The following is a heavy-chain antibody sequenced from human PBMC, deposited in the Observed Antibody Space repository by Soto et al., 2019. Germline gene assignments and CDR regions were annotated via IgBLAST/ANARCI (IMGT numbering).Heavy chain of an antibody. CDR3: SRETLWFGESPRS. D-gene: IGHD3-10*01. V-gene: IGHV3-74*01. CDR1: GFILSNYA. Sequence: EVQLLESGGDLVRPGESLRLSCTASGFILSNYAMNWVRQAPGKGLEWVSRINGDGSRITYADSVKGRFTISRDNAQNTLYLQMNSLRADDSAVYYCSRETLWFGESPRSGGQGTLVTVSS. J-gene: IGHJ4*02. CDR2: INGDGSRI.